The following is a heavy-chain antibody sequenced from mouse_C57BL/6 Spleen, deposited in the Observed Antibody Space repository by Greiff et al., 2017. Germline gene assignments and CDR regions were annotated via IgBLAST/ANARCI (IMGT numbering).Heavy chain of an antibody. D-gene: IGHD1-1*01. CDR2: ISSGSSTI. Sequence: EVQLQESGGGLVKPGGSLKLSCAASGFTFSDYGMHWVRQAPEKGLEWVAYISSGSSTIYYADTVKGRFTISRDNAKNTRFLQLTSLRSEDTAMYYCARPVLHAMDYWGPGTSVTVAS. CDR3: ARPVLHAMDY. V-gene: IGHV5-17*01. CDR1: GFTFSDYG. J-gene: IGHJ4*01.